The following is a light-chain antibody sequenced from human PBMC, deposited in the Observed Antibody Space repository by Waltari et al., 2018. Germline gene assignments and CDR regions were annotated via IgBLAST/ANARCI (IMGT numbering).Light chain of an antibody. Sequence: AIRMTQSPSSLSASTGDRVTITCRASQGVISYLAWYQQKPGKAPNLLIYAASTLQSGVPSRFSGSGSGTDFSLIISCLQSEDFATYYCQQYYSYPWTFGQGTKVEI. CDR3: QQYYSYPWT. J-gene: IGKJ1*01. V-gene: IGKV1-8*01. CDR1: QGVISY. CDR2: AAS.